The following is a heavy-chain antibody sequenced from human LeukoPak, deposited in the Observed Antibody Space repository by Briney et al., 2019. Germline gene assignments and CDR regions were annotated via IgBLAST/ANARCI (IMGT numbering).Heavy chain of an antibody. V-gene: IGHV3-23*01. D-gene: IGHD2-8*02. Sequence: GGSLRLSCAASGFTFSSYAMSWVRQAPGKGLEWVSAISGSGGSTYYADSVKGRFTISRDNSKNTPYLQMNSLRAEDTAVYYCASTGGPNFDYWGQGTLVTVSS. J-gene: IGHJ4*02. CDR3: ASTGGPNFDY. CDR2: ISGSGGST. CDR1: GFTFSSYA.